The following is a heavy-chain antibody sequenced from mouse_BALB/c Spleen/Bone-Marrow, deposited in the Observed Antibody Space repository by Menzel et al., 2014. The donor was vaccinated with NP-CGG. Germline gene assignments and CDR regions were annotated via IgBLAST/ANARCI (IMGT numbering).Heavy chain of an antibody. CDR3: ARSRTGTCFDY. J-gene: IGHJ2*01. CDR2: INPSTGYT. Sequence: QVQLQQSGAELAKPGASVKMSCKASGYTFTSYWMHWVKQRPGQGLEWIGYINPSTGYTEYNQKFKDKATLTADKSSSTASMQLSSLTSEDSAVYYCARSRTGTCFDYCGQGTTLAVSS. D-gene: IGHD4-1*01. V-gene: IGHV1-7*01. CDR1: GYTFTSYW.